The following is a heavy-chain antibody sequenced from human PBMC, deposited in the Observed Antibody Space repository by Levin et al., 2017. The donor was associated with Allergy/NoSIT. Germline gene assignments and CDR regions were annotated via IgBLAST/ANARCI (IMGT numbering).Heavy chain of an antibody. Sequence: GESLKISCAASGFTFSSYAMHWVRQAPGMGLEWVAFISYDGSDTSYAESVKGRFTISRDDSKNTLYLQMYSLRAEDTAAYYCAKEGPGRDFDYWGQGTLVAVSS. CDR3: AKEGPGRDFDY. J-gene: IGHJ4*02. CDR2: ISYDGSDT. CDR1: GFTFSSYA. D-gene: IGHD1-14*01. V-gene: IGHV3-30*18.